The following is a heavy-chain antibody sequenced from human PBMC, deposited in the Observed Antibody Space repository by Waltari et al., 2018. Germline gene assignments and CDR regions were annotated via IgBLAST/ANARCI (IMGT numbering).Heavy chain of an antibody. CDR3: AKVGLSYWAEYLQH. CDR2: ISENFGST. Sequence: EVQLLESGGGLVQPGGSLRLSCVASGFTFSSYAMAWVRQAPGKGLEWVSTISENFGSTYYADSVKGRFTTSRDNSKNTLSLQMNSLRPEDTAIYYCAKVGLSYWAEYLQHWGQGTLVTVSS. CDR1: GFTFSSYA. D-gene: IGHD3-10*01. J-gene: IGHJ1*01. V-gene: IGHV3-23*01.